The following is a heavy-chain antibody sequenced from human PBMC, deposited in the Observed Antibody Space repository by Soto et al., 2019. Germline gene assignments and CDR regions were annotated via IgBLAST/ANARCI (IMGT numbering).Heavy chain of an antibody. CDR1: GYTFTSQG. CDR2: ISTYNGNT. CDR3: ARDPGTRVFDY. J-gene: IGHJ4*02. D-gene: IGHD1-1*01. V-gene: IGHV1-18*01. Sequence: ASVNVSCKASGYTFTSQGISWVRQAPGQGLEWMGWISTYNGNTNYAQKFQGRVTMTTDTSTSTAYMELRSLRSDDTAIFYCARDPGTRVFDYWGQGTLVTVSS.